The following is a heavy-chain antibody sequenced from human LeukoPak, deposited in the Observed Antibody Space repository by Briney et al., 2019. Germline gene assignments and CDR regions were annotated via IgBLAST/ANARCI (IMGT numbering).Heavy chain of an antibody. D-gene: IGHD6-13*01. CDR1: GDSITSYY. V-gene: IGHV4-59*08. J-gene: IGHJ4*02. CDR3: ARHRGWKQQLVYFDY. Sequence: SETLSLTCTVSGDSITSYYWSWIRQPPGKGLEWIGYLYHRGTPRYNPSLKSRVTMSADTSRNQFFLNLNSTTAADTAVYYCARHRGWKQQLVYFDYWGQGLLATVSS. CDR2: LYHRGTP.